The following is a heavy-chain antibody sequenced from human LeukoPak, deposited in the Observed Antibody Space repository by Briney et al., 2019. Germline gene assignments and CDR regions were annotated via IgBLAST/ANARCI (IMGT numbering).Heavy chain of an antibody. V-gene: IGHV3-21*01. CDR3: ASIAYSSSSGVDY. Sequence: GGSLRLSCAASGFTFSRYSMNWVRQAPGKGLEWVSSISSSSSYIYYADSVKGRFTISRDNAKNSLYLQMNSLRAEDTAVYYCASIAYSSSSGVDYWGQGTLVTVSS. CDR1: GFTFSRYS. CDR2: ISSSSSYI. D-gene: IGHD6-6*01. J-gene: IGHJ4*02.